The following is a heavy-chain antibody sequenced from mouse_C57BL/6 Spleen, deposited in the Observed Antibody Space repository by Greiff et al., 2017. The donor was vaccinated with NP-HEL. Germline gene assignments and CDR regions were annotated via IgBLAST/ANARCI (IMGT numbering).Heavy chain of an antibody. D-gene: IGHD1-1*01. V-gene: IGHV1-69*01. CDR1: GYTFTGYW. Sequence: QVQLQQSGAELVMPGASVKLSCKASGYTFTGYWMHWVKQRPGQGLEWIGEIDPSDSYTNYNQKFKGKSTLTVDKSSSTAYMQLSSLTSEDSAVYYCAMWRLTTVVADYGGQGTTLTGSS. CDR3: AMWRLTTVVADY. CDR2: IDPSDSYT. J-gene: IGHJ2*01.